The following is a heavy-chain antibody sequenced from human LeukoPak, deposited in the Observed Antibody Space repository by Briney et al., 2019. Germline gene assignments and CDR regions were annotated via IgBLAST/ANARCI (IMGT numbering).Heavy chain of an antibody. V-gene: IGHV3-72*01. J-gene: IGHJ4*02. D-gene: IGHD3-16*01. Sequence: GGSLRLSCAASGFTFSDHYMDWVRQAPGKGLEWVGRTRNKANSYTTEYAASVKGRFTISRDDSKNSLYLQMNSLKTEDTAVYYCARSSVSSVRYFFDYWGQGTLVTVYS. CDR1: GFTFSDHY. CDR3: ARSSVSSVRYFFDY. CDR2: TRNKANSYTT.